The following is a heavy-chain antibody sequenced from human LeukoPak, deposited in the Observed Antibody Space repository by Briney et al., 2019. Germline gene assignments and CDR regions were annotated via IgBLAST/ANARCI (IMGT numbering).Heavy chain of an antibody. D-gene: IGHD2-2*02. CDR3: AKRFKVVPAAIPYYFDY. V-gene: IGHV3-23*01. CDR1: GFTVSSNY. Sequence: GGSLRLSCAASGFTVSSNYMSWVRQAPGKGLEWVSAISGSGGSTYYADSVKGRFTISRDNSKNTLYLQMNSLRAEDTAVYYCAKRFKVVPAAIPYYFDYWGQGTLVTVSS. CDR2: ISGSGGST. J-gene: IGHJ4*02.